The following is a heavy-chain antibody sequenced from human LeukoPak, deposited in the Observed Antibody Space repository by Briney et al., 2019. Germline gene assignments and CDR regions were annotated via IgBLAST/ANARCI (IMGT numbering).Heavy chain of an antibody. Sequence: SETLSLTCTVSGDSVSSHSYFCGWIRQPPGQGLEWIASIHNLGSTYYNSSLRTRVTMSIDTSKNQFSLNLSSVTAADTALYYCAKNTYSSGWCTPIDSWGRGTLVTVSS. CDR2: IHNLGST. CDR1: GDSVSSHSYF. V-gene: IGHV4-39*01. D-gene: IGHD6-19*01. J-gene: IGHJ4*02. CDR3: AKNTYSSGWCTPIDS.